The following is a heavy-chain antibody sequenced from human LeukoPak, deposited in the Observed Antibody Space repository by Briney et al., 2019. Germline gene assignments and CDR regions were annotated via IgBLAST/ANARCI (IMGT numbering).Heavy chain of an antibody. J-gene: IGHJ4*02. V-gene: IGHV4-39*01. Sequence: SETLSLTCTVSGASISSSSYSWGWIRQPPGKGLEWIGGVYYSGETHYNPSLKSRVTISVDVSKNQFSLKLSSVTAADTAVYYCAKTGCSGNPFDSWGQGTQVTVSS. D-gene: IGHD4-23*01. CDR3: AKTGCSGNPFDS. CDR2: VYYSGET. CDR1: GASISSSSYS.